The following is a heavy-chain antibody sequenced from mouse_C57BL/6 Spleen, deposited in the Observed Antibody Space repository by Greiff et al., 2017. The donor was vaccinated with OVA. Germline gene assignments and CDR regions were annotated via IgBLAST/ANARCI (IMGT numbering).Heavy chain of an antibody. Sequence: VQLQQPGAELVKPGALVKLSCKASGYTFTSYWMHWVKQRPGQGLEWIGMIHPNSGSTNYNEKFKSKATLTVDKSSSTAYMQLSSLTSEDSAVYYCARFYYDYEVAYWGQGTLVTVSA. J-gene: IGHJ3*01. CDR3: ARFYYDYEVAY. V-gene: IGHV1-64*01. D-gene: IGHD2-4*01. CDR2: IHPNSGST. CDR1: GYTFTSYW.